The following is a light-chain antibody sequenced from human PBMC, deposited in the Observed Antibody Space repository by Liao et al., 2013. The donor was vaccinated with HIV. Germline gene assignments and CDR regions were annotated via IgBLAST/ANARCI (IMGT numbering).Light chain of an antibody. J-gene: IGLJ3*02. CDR2: QDS. CDR1: KLGDKY. V-gene: IGLV3-1*01. CDR3: QVWDSSSDHQV. Sequence: SYELTQPPSVSVSPGQTASITCSGDKLGDKYACWYQQKPGQSPVLVIYQDSDRPSGIPERFSGSNSGNTATLTISRVEAGDEADYYCQVWDSSSDHQVFGGGTKLTVL.